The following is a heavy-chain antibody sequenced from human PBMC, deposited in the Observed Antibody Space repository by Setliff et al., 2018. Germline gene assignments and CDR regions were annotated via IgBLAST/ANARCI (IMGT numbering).Heavy chain of an antibody. Sequence: GASVKVSCKASGYTFTNYAIHWVRQAPGQRLEWMGWINAGNGDTKYSQDFKGRVTITRDTSASTAYMDLSSLRSDDMAVYYCARGRPTANPYYFIADVWGKGTTVTVPQ. D-gene: IGHD1-26*01. V-gene: IGHV1-3*03. CDR1: GYTFTNYA. J-gene: IGHJ6*04. CDR3: ARGRPTANPYYFIADV. CDR2: INAGNGDT.